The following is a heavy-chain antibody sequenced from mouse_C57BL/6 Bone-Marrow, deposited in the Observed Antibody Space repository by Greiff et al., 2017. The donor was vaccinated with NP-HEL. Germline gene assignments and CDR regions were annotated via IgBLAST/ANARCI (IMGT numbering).Heavy chain of an antibody. J-gene: IGHJ2*01. CDR3: ARVDDYGSRDEGYFEY. V-gene: IGHV1-64*01. Sequence: QVQLQQPGAELVKPGASVKLSCKASGYTFTSYWMHWVKQRPGQGLEWIGMIHPNSGSTNYNEKFKSKATLTVDKSSSTAYMQLSSLTSEDSAVYYCARVDDYGSRDEGYFEYWGQGTTLTVSS. CDR1: GYTFTSYW. CDR2: IHPNSGST. D-gene: IGHD1-1*01.